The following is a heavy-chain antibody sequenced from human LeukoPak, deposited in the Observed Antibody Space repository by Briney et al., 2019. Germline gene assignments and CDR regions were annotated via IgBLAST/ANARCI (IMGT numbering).Heavy chain of an antibody. Sequence: AGGSLRLSCAASGFTFSSYEMNWVRQAPGKGLEWVSYISSSGSTIYYADSVKGRFTISRDNAKNSLYLQMNSLRAEDTAVYYCASPRVGYCTNGLCYSRRCFDYWGQGTLVTVSS. CDR3: ASPRVGYCTNGLCYSRRCFDY. J-gene: IGHJ4*02. CDR2: ISSSGSTI. D-gene: IGHD2-8*01. CDR1: GFTFSSYE. V-gene: IGHV3-48*03.